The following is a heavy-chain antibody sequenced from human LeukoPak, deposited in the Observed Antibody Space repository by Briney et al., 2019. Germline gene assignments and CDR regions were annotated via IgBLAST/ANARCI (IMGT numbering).Heavy chain of an antibody. CDR2: IYTSGST. J-gene: IGHJ4*02. CDR1: GGSISSYY. V-gene: IGHV4-4*07. CDR3: ARGLYGSGSYHVDY. Sequence: SETLSLTCTVSGGSISSYYWSWIRQPAGKGLEWIGRIYTSGSTNYNPSLKSRVTMSEDTSKNQFSLKLSSVTAADTAVYYCARGLYGSGSYHVDYWGQGTLVTVSS. D-gene: IGHD3-10*01.